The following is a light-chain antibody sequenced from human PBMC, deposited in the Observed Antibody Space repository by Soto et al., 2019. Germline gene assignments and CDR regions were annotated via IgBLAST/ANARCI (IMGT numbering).Light chain of an antibody. CDR3: QQFNNWPLYT. Sequence: EIVMTQSPATLSVSPGERASLSCRASQSVSSNLAWYQQKPGQAPRLLMFSASTRPTGIPARFSGSGSGTDFTLTISSLQSEDFAVYYCQQFNNWPLYTFGQGTKLEIK. J-gene: IGKJ2*01. CDR2: SAS. V-gene: IGKV3-15*01. CDR1: QSVSSN.